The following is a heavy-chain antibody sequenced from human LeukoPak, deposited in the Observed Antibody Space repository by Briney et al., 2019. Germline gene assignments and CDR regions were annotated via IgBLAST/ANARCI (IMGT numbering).Heavy chain of an antibody. CDR1: GGTFSSYA. CDR2: IIPIFGTA. V-gene: IGHV1-69*13. Sequence: SVTVSWKASGGTFSSYAISWVRQAPGQGLEWMGGIIPIFGTANYAQKFQGRVTITADESTSTAYMELSSLRSEDTAVYYCARIKYVRGVIHNYFDFWGQGTLVTVSS. CDR3: ARIKYVRGVIHNYFDF. D-gene: IGHD3-10*01. J-gene: IGHJ4*02.